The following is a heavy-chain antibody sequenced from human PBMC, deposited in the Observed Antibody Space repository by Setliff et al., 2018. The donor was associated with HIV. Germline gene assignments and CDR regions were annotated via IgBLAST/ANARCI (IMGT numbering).Heavy chain of an antibody. CDR2: IKQDGNEK. D-gene: IGHD6-13*01. V-gene: IGHV3-7*01. CDR3: ARDSSAWYSPTD. Sequence: GGSLRLSCGASGFTFGDDWMSWVRQAPGKGLEWVANIKQDGNEKYYVDSVKGRFTISRDNARNSLFLQMNSLRAEDTAVYYCARDSSAWYSPTDWGQGTLVTVSS. CDR1: GFTFGDDW. J-gene: IGHJ4*02.